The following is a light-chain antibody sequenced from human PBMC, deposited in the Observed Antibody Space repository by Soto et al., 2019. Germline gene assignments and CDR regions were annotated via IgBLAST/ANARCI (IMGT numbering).Light chain of an antibody. CDR2: SNN. CDR3: ALWDDSLNTV. CDR1: SSNLGNNY. Sequence: QSALTQPPSASGTPGQRVTISCSGSSSNLGNNYVYWYQHVPGTAPKLLIYSNNQRPSGVPDRFSASKSGSSASLAISGLRSEDEADYYCALWDDSLNTVFGGGTKVTVL. V-gene: IGLV1-47*02. J-gene: IGLJ2*01.